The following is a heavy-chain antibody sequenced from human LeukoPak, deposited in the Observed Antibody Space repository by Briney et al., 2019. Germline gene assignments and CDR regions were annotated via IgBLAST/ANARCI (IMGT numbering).Heavy chain of an antibody. Sequence: SVKVSCKASGGTFSSYAISWVRQAPGQGLEWMGGIIPIFGTANYAQKFQGRVTITADESTSTAYMELSSLRSEDTAVYYCARSIRREELLYPFDYWGQGTLVTVSS. V-gene: IGHV1-69*13. D-gene: IGHD3-10*01. CDR2: IIPIFGTA. J-gene: IGHJ4*02. CDR1: GGTFSSYA. CDR3: ARSIRREELLYPFDY.